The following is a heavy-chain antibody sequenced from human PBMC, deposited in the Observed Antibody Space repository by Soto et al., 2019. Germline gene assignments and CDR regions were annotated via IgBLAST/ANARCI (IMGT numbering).Heavy chain of an antibody. CDR1: GFTFGSYA. J-gene: IGHJ4*02. CDR3: AEDFGGRRPFHY. V-gene: IGHV3-23*01. Sequence: EVQLLESGGGLVQPGGSLRISCAASGFTFGSYAMTWVRQAPGKGLEWVSALTGSGASTYYADSVRSRFIISSDNSKNTLYLQVYSLRADDTAVYYCAEDFGGRRPFHYWGQGTLVTVSS. CDR2: LTGSGAST. D-gene: IGHD1-26*01.